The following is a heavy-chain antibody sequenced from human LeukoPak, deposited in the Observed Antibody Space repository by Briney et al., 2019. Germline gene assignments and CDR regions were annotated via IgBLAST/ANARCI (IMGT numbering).Heavy chain of an antibody. Sequence: GASVKVSCKASGGTCSSYAISWVRQAPGQGLEWMGGIIPIFGTANYAQKFQGRVTITADESTSTAYMGLSSLRSEDTAVYYCAREGLAAAAGKFDYWGQGTLVTVSS. V-gene: IGHV1-69*13. CDR2: IIPIFGTA. CDR3: AREGLAAAAGKFDY. J-gene: IGHJ4*02. D-gene: IGHD6-13*01. CDR1: GGTCSSYA.